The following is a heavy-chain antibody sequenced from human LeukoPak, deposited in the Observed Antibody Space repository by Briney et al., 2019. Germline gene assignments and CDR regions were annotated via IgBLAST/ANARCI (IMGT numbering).Heavy chain of an antibody. CDR2: IKQDGSEQ. D-gene: IGHD4-11*01. CDR1: GFTLSNYW. Sequence: GGSLRLSCAASGFTLSNYWMSWVRQAPGKGLEWVAYIKQDGSEQNSVHSVKGRFTISRDNAMNSLYLQLNSLTAEYTAVYYCAKDPYSKSDYWGQGTLVTVSP. CDR3: AKDPYSKSDY. V-gene: IGHV3-7*01. J-gene: IGHJ4*02.